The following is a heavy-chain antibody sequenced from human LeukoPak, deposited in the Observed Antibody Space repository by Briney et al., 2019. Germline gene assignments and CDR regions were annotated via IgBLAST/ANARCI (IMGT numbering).Heavy chain of an antibody. V-gene: IGHV1-2*02. Sequence: GASVKVSCKASGYTFTGYYMHWVRQAPGQGLEWMGWINPNSGGTNYAQKFQGRVTMTRDTSISTAYMELSRLRSDDTAVYYCARWLGYCSSTSCSPLPAAAVYFDYWGQGTLVTVSS. D-gene: IGHD2-2*01. CDR1: GYTFTGYY. CDR3: ARWLGYCSSTSCSPLPAAAVYFDY. CDR2: INPNSGGT. J-gene: IGHJ4*02.